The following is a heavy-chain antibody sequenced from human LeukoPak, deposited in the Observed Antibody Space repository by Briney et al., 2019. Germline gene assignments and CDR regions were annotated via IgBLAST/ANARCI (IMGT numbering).Heavy chain of an antibody. CDR3: ARALRSSGSDY. V-gene: IGHV7-4-1*02. CDR2: IKTNTGKP. D-gene: IGHD6-19*01. CDR1: GYTFTSYA. J-gene: IGHJ4*02. Sequence: ASVKLSFTASGYTFTSYANNWVRQAPGQGLGWMGWIKTNTGKPTYAQGVTGRFVYSLETSVSTAYLQISSLKAEESAVYYCARALRSSGSDYWGEGTLVTVSS.